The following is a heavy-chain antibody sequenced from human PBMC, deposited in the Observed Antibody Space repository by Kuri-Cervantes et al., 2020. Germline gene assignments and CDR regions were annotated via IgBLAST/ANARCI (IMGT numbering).Heavy chain of an antibody. J-gene: IGHJ6*03. Sequence: SETLSLTCAVYGGTFSGYYWSWIRQPPGKGLEWIGEINHSGSTNYNPPLKSRVTISVDTSKNQFSLKLSSVTAADTAVYYCARGVAGRYSYYYYMDVWGKGTTVTVSS. CDR1: GGTFSGYY. CDR2: INHSGST. CDR3: ARGVAGRYSYYYYMDV. V-gene: IGHV4-34*01.